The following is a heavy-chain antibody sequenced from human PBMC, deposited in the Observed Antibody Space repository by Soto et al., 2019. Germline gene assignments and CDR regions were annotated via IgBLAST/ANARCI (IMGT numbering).Heavy chain of an antibody. CDR2: IYYSGST. D-gene: IGHD6-13*01. V-gene: IGHV4-31*03. CDR1: GGSISSGGYY. J-gene: IGHJ5*02. Sequence: QVQLQESGPGLVKPSPTLSLTCTVSGGSISSGGYYWSWIRQLPGKGLEWIGYIYYSGSTYYNPSLTSRVTISVETSKNQFSLKLSSVTAADTAVYYCARFGYSSSWYFDPWGQGTLVTVSS. CDR3: ARFGYSSSWYFDP.